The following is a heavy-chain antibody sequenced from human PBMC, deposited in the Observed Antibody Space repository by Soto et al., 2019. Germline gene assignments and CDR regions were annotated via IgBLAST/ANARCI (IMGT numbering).Heavy chain of an antibody. V-gene: IGHV3-74*01. CDR1: GFTFSSYW. D-gene: IGHD3-3*01. CDR3: ARMDYDFWSGYYILSPYYYYYGMDV. J-gene: IGHJ6*02. CDR2: INSDGSST. Sequence: GGSMRLSCAASGFTFSSYWMHWVRQAPGKGLVWVSRINSDGSSTSYADSVKGRFTISRDNAKNTLYLQMNSLRAEDTAVYYCARMDYDFWSGYYILSPYYYYYGMDVWGQGTTVTVSS.